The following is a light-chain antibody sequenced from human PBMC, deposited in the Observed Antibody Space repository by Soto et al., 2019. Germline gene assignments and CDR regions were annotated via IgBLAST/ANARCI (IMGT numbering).Light chain of an antibody. CDR1: NSDVGVYQY. CDR2: EVT. CDR3: GSYTSRRPYV. Sequence: QSALTQPASGSGSPGQSITISCSGTNSDVGVYQYVSWYQQHPGKAPKLMIYEVTTRPSGVSNRFYRSKSGTTASLTISGLQAEDEADYYWGSYTSRRPYVLRSRTK. J-gene: IGLJ1*01. V-gene: IGLV2-14*01.